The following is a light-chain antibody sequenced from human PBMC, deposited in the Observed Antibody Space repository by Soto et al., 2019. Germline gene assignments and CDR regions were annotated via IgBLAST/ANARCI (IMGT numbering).Light chain of an antibody. CDR2: EVS. V-gene: IGLV2-14*01. CDR1: SSDVGGYNY. CDR3: SSYTSSSTSYV. J-gene: IGLJ1*01. Sequence: QSALTQPASVSGSPGQSITISCTGTSSDVGGYNYVSWYQQHPGKALKLMIYEVSNRPSGVSNRFSGSKSGNTASLTISGLQAEDEADYYCSSYTSSSTSYVFGTGTKVTVL.